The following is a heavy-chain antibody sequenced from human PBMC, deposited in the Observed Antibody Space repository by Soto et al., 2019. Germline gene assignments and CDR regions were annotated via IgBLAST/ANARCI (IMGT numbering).Heavy chain of an antibody. D-gene: IGHD1-20*01. Sequence: TETLSLTCTVSGGSINSYYWSWIRQPPGKGLEWIGYLYYSGSTNYNPSLKTRVTISVDTSKNQFSLKLSSVTAADTAVYYCARGPETYNNYWGQGTLVTVYS. CDR1: GGSINSYY. CDR3: ARGPETYNNY. CDR2: LYYSGST. V-gene: IGHV4-59*01. J-gene: IGHJ4*02.